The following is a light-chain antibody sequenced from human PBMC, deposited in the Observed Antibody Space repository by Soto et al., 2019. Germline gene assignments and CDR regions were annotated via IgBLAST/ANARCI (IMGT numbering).Light chain of an antibody. V-gene: IGKV1-39*01. CDR3: QQSYNIPWT. Sequence: LVTGVPPRFRGSASGTEFTLSISSLQREDFATYFCQQSYNIPWTFGQGTKVDNK. J-gene: IGKJ1*01.